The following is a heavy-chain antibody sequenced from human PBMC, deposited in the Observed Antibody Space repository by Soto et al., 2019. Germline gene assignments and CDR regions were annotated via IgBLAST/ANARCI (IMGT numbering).Heavy chain of an antibody. CDR3: AREGKKNLRDCFAP. CDR1: GASIGGFY. D-gene: IGHD3-16*01. Sequence: SETLSLTCTVYGASIGGFYWSCIRKSAGKGLEWIGRIYATGTTDYNPYLQSRVIMSEERPKKQFSLKLRSVPAADTAVYYRAREGKKNLRDCFAPWGQEIPVTFS. J-gene: IGHJ5*02. CDR2: IYATGTT. V-gene: IGHV4-4*07.